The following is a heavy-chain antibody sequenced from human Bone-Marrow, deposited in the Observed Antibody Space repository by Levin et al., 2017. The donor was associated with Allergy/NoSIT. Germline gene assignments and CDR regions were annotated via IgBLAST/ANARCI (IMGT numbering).Heavy chain of an antibody. D-gene: IGHD3-3*01. CDR2: ISSSGSTI. V-gene: IGHV3-11*01. J-gene: IGHJ3*02. CDR3: ARGGYDFWSGYYHDAFDI. CDR1: GFTFSDYY. Sequence: PGGSLRLSCAASGFTFSDYYMSWIRQAPGKGLEWVSYISSSGSTIYYADSVKGRFTISRDNAKNSLYLQMNSLRAEDTAVYYCARGGYDFWSGYYHDAFDIWGQGTMVTVSS.